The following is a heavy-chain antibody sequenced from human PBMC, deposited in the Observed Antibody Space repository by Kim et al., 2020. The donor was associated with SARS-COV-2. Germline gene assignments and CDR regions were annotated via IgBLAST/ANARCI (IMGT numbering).Heavy chain of an antibody. J-gene: IGHJ4*01. CDR3: PKDDMVQGVMGY. D-gene: IGHD3-10*01. Sequence: SFTDTLTSPFNISRDNSKKTLYMQMNSVRAEDTAIYYCPKDDMVQGVMGYWGQGTMVTVSS. V-gene: IGHV3-23*01.